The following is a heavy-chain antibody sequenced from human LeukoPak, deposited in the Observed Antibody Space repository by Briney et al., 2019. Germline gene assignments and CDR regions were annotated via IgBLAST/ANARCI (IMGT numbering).Heavy chain of an antibody. CDR1: GGSISSSSYY. J-gene: IGHJ5*02. Sequence: PSETLSLTCTVSGGSISSSSYYWGWIRQPPGKGLEWIGSIYYSGSTYYNPSLKSRVTISVDTSKNQFSLKLSSVTAADTAVYYCARRTWLLLGWFDPWGQGTLVTVSS. CDR2: IYYSGST. D-gene: IGHD3-22*01. CDR3: ARRTWLLLGWFDP. V-gene: IGHV4-39*01.